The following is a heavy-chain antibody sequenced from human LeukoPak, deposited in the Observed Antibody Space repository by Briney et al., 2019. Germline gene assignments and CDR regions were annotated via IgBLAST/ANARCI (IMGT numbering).Heavy chain of an antibody. V-gene: IGHV3-48*01. J-gene: IGHJ5*02. CDR2: ISSSSSTI. CDR1: GFTFSIYS. CDR3: ARERCSSTSCYAAFS. Sequence: PGGSLRLSCAASGFTFSIYSMNWVRQAPGKGLEWVSYISSSSSTIYYADSVKGRFTISRDNAKNSLYLQMNSLRPEDTPLYYCARERCSSTSCYAAFSWGQGTLVTVSS. D-gene: IGHD2-2*01.